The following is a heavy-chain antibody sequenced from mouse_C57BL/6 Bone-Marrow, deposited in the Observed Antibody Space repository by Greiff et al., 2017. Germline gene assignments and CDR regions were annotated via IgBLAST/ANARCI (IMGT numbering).Heavy chain of an antibody. V-gene: IGHV7-3*01. J-gene: IGHJ3*01. D-gene: IGHD1-1*02. Sequence: EVKLMESGGGLVQPGGSLSLSCAASGFTFTDYYMRWVRQPPGKALEWFGFIRHRADGYTTEYSAYVKGRFTISRDNSHSILYLQMNALRAEDSATYYCARYSLSGLAYWGQGTLVTVSA. CDR3: ARYSLSGLAY. CDR2: IRHRADGYTT. CDR1: GFTFTDYY.